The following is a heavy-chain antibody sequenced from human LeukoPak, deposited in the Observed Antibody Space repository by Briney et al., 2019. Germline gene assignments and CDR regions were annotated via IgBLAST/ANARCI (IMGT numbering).Heavy chain of an antibody. J-gene: IGHJ5*02. CDR1: SYTFTSYG. Sequence: ASVKVSCKASSYTFTSYGISWVRQAPGQGLEWMGWISAYNGNTNYAQKFQGRVTMTRNTSISTAYMELSSLRSEDTAVYYCARVSFGSGSYYLNWFDPWGQGTLVTVSS. CDR2: ISAYNGNT. CDR3: ARVSFGSGSYYLNWFDP. D-gene: IGHD3-10*01. V-gene: IGHV1-18*01.